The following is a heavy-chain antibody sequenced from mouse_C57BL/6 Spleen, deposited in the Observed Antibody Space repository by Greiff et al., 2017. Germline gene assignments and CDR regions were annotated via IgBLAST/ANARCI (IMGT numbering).Heavy chain of an antibody. CDR3: ARWVLYAMDY. Sequence: QVQLQQPGPELVKPGASVKISCKASGYAFSSSWMNWVKQRPGKGLEWIGRIYPGDGDTNYNGKFKGKATLTADKSSSTAYMQLSSLTSEDSAVYFCARWVLYAMDYWGQGTTVTVSS. CDR2: IYPGDGDT. CDR1: GYAFSSSW. J-gene: IGHJ4*01. V-gene: IGHV1-82*01.